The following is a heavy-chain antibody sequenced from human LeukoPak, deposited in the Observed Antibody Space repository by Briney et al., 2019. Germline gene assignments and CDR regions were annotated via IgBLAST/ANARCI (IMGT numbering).Heavy chain of an antibody. CDR2: IIPIFGTA. CDR3: ARLFGELLEYYYGMDV. D-gene: IGHD3-10*02. J-gene: IGHJ6*02. V-gene: IGHV1-69*13. CDR1: GGTFSSYA. Sequence: ASVKVSCKASGGTFSSYAISWVRQAPGQGLEWMGGIIPIFGTANYAQKFQGRVTITADESTSTAYMELSSLRSEDTAVYYCARLFGELLEYYYGMDVWGQGTTVTVSS.